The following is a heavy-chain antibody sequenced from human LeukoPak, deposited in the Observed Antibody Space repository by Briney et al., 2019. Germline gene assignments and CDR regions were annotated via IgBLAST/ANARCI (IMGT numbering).Heavy chain of an antibody. CDR2: IKEDGSEE. J-gene: IGHJ4*02. CDR1: GFTFSSYW. V-gene: IGHV3-7*01. D-gene: IGHD6-13*01. CDR3: AASAAGLDY. Sequence: GESLRLSCEASGFTFSSYWMNWVRQAPGKGLEWVTNIKEDGSEEYYVDSVKGRFIISRDNAKKSLFLQMNSLRAVDTAVYYCAASAAGLDYWGQGTLVTVSS.